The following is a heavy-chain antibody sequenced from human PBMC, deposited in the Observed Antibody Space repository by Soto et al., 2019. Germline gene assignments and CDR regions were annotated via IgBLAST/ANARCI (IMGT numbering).Heavy chain of an antibody. CDR1: GVTFSTYT. D-gene: IGHD6-6*01. J-gene: IGHJ4*02. CDR3: ARDDVH. CDR2: SIPILGIA. V-gene: IGHV1-69*08. Sequence: QVQLVQSGAEVKKPGSSVKVSCKASGVTFSTYTISWVRQAPGQGLEWMGRSIPILGIAIYAQKFQGRVTITADKSTSTAYMELSSLRSEDTAVYYCARDDVHCGQGTLVTVSS.